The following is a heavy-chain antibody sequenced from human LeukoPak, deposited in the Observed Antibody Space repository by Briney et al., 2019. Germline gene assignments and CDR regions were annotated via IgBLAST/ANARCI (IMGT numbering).Heavy chain of an antibody. Sequence: GSLRLSCAASGFTFSSYWMSWVRQAPGEGLEWVAKINQDGTEKAYVDSVRGRFTISRDNAKNSLFLQMNSLRSEDTAVYYCARGGEGSHGLKYWGQGTLVTVSS. CDR1: GFTFSSYW. D-gene: IGHD3-16*01. V-gene: IGHV3-7*03. CDR2: INQDGTEK. CDR3: ARGGEGSHGLKY. J-gene: IGHJ4*02.